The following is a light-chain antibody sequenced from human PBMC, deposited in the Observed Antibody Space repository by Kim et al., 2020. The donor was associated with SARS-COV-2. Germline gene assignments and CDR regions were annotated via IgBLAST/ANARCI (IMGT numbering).Light chain of an antibody. CDR3: AAWDDSLNTYV. J-gene: IGLJ1*01. Sequence: QPVLTQPPSASGTPGQRVTISCSGSSSNIGTNYVYWYQQLPGTAPKLLIYRNNQRPSGVPDRFSGSKSGTSASLAISGLRSEDEADYYCAAWDDSLNTYVFGPGTKVTVL. CDR2: RNN. V-gene: IGLV1-47*01. CDR1: SSNIGTNY.